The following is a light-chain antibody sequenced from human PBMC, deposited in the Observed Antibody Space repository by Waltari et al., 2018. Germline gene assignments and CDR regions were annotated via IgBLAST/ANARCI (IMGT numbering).Light chain of an antibody. Sequence: QSALTQPASVSGSPGQSITISCTGTSSDVGGYNYVSWYQQHPGKAPKLMISDVSNRPSGVSNRFSGYKAGNTASLTISGLQAEDGADYYCSSYTSSSTLWVFGGGTKLTVL. CDR1: SSDVGGYNY. CDR3: SSYTSSSTLWV. V-gene: IGLV2-14*03. CDR2: DVS. J-gene: IGLJ3*02.